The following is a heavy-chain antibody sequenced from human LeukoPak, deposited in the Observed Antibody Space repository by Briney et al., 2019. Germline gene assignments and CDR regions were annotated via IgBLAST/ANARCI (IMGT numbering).Heavy chain of an antibody. CDR3: ARLDGGIDP. V-gene: IGHV4-4*07. CDR1: GGSLSTYH. CDR2: IYATGTT. D-gene: IGHD5-24*01. J-gene: IGHJ5*02. Sequence: SETLSLTCSVSGGSLSTYHWTWIRQPAGKGLQWIGRIYATGTTNSDPSLESRVTMSVDTSKNQFSLTLTSVTAADTAVYYCARLDGGIDPWGQGTLVTVSS.